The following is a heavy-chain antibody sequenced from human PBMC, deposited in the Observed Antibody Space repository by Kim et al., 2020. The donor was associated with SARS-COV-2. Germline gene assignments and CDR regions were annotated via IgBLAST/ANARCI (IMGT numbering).Heavy chain of an antibody. Sequence: SETLSLTCTVSGGSISSSSYYWGWIRQPPGQGLEWIGSIYYSGSTYYNPSLKSRVTISVDTSKNQFSLKLSSVTAADTAVYYCARSCSSTSCGSFDYWG. V-gene: IGHV4-39*01. J-gene: IGHJ4*01. D-gene: IGHD2-2*01. CDR2: IYYSGST. CDR3: ARSCSSTSCGSFDY. CDR1: GGSISSSSYY.